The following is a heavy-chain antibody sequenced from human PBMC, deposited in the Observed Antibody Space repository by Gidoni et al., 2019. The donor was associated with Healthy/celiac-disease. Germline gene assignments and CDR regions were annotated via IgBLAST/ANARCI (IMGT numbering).Heavy chain of an antibody. D-gene: IGHD2-2*01. CDR3: AKDIVVVPAAPADAFDI. V-gene: IGHV3-23*01. CDR1: GFTFSSYA. Sequence: GFTFSSYAMSWVRQAPGKGLEWVSAISGSGGSTYDADSVKGRFTISRDNSKNTLYLQMNSLRAEDTAVYYCAKDIVVVPAAPADAFDIWGQGTMVTVSS. CDR2: ISGSGGST. J-gene: IGHJ3*02.